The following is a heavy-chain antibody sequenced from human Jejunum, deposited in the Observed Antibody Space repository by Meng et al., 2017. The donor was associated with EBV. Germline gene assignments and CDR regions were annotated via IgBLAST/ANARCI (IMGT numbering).Heavy chain of an antibody. CDR3: ATAHGFTIFGVAYYFDY. CDR1: GYSLTELS. V-gene: IGHV1-24*01. Sequence: QVRLVHAGAEVTKPGASVKVSCNVSGYSLTELSMHWVRQAPGKGLEWMGGFDPEDGETIYAQKFQGRVTMTEDTSTDTAYMELSSLRSEDTAVYYCATAHGFTIFGVAYYFDYWGQGTLVTVSS. J-gene: IGHJ4*02. CDR2: FDPEDGET. D-gene: IGHD3-3*01.